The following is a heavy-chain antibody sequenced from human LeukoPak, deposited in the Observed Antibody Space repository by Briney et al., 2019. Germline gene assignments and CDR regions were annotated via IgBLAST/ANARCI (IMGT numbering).Heavy chain of an antibody. J-gene: IGHJ4*02. CDR3: ARRRYSNSYLSFDY. CDR1: GGSFSGYY. D-gene: IGHD6-6*01. CDR2: INHSGST. Sequence: SETLSLTCAVYGGSFSGYYWSWIRQPPGKGLEWIGEINHSGSTNYNPSLKSRVTISVDTSKNQFSLKLSSVTAADTAVYYCARRRYSNSYLSFDYWGQGTLVTVSS. V-gene: IGHV4-34*01.